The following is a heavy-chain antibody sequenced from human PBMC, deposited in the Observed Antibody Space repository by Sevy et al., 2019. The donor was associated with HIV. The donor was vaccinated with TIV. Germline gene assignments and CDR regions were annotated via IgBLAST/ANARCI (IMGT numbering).Heavy chain of an antibody. CDR3: ARETLSGYNL. V-gene: IGHV3-53*01. J-gene: IGHJ4*02. D-gene: IGHD5-12*01. CDR2: IHSGGNT. Sequence: GGSLRLSCAVSGFTVSNNYMSWVRQAPGKGLEWVSAIHSGGNTYYADSVKGRFTISRDNSKNTVYLQMSSLRAEDTAVYYCARETLSGYNLWGQGTLVTVSS. CDR1: GFTVSNNY.